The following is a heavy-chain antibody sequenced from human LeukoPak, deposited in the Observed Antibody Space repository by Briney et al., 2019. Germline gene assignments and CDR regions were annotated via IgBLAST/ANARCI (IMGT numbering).Heavy chain of an antibody. V-gene: IGHV3-11*01. CDR2: ISDNGRTK. CDR1: GLTFSDYH. D-gene: IGHD3-3*01. J-gene: IGHJ4*02. CDR3: ATVHFGYFTF. Sequence: GGSLRLSCAASGLTFSDYHMRWIRQAPGQGLEWVSHISDNGRTKYYANSAQGRFTVSRDNAKNSLYLQMNSLRADDTAVYYCATVHFGYFTFWGQGTLVPVSS.